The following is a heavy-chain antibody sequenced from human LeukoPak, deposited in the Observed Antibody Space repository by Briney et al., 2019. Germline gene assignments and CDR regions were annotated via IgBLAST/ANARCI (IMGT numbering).Heavy chain of an antibody. CDR3: ARGLSPGYYFDY. CDR2: ISSDGGST. V-gene: IGHV3-64*01. J-gene: IGHJ4*02. Sequence: GGSLRLSCAGSGFTFSSYAMHWVRQAPGKGLGYVSAISSDGGSTYYANSMKGRFTISRDNSKNTLFLQMGSLRAEDMAVYYCARGLSPGYYFDYWGQGTLVTVSS. CDR1: GFTFSSYA. D-gene: IGHD3-16*01.